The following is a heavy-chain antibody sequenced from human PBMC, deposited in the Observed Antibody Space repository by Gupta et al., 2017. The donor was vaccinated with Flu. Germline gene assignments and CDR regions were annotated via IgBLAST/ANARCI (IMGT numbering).Heavy chain of an antibody. CDR3: ARERQRLGQEAEGNFDY. D-gene: IGHD6-25*01. J-gene: IGHJ4*02. CDR2: TYYRSKWGD. Sequence: QVQLQQSGPGLVKPSQTLSLTCAISGDSVPSNSAAWNWIRQSPSRGLEWLGRTYYRSKWGDDYAESVKSRITINPDTSKNQFSLQLNSVTPEDTAVYFCARERQRLGQEAEGNFDYWGQGTLVTVSS. CDR1: GDSVPSNSAA. V-gene: IGHV6-1*01.